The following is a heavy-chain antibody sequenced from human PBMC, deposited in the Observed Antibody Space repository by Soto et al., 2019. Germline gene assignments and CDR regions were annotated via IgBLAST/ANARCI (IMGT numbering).Heavy chain of an antibody. J-gene: IGHJ4*02. Sequence: PGGSLRLSCAASGFSFETSAMTWVRQAPGTGLTWISTVTYSGGTTYYAPSVKGRFTISRDNSGRTLFLQMNDLRGDDTGIYFCGRGGTTSGFQFWGLGTLVTVSS. CDR2: VTYSGGTT. D-gene: IGHD1-26*01. CDR1: GFSFETSA. CDR3: GRGGTTSGFQF. V-gene: IGHV3-23*01.